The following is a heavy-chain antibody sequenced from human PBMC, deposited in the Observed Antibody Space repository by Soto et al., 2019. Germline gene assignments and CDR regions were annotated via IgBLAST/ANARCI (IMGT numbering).Heavy chain of an antibody. CDR2: ISYDGSNK. J-gene: IGHJ4*02. CDR3: ARHPTPYYFDY. CDR1: GFTFSNYA. V-gene: IGHV3-30-3*01. Sequence: GGSLRLSCAASGFTFSNYAMHWVRQAPGKGLEWVAVISYDGSNKYYADSVKGRFTISRDNSQNTLYLQMNSPTAEDTADYYCARHPTPYYFDYWGQGTLVTVSS.